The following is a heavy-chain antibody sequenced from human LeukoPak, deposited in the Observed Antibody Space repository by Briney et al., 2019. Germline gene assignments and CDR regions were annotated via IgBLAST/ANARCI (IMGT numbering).Heavy chain of an antibody. CDR3: ARRAVVPAAVSYFDY. V-gene: IGHV4-39*01. CDR2: IYYTGTT. Sequence: SETLSLTCTVSGGLITNSSCYWGWIRQPPTKGLEWIGGIYYTGTTYYSPSLNSRVTISVDTSKKQFSLRLTSVTAADTAVYYCARRAVVPAAVSYFDYWGQGSLVTVSS. D-gene: IGHD2-2*01. CDR1: GGLITNSSCY. J-gene: IGHJ4*02.